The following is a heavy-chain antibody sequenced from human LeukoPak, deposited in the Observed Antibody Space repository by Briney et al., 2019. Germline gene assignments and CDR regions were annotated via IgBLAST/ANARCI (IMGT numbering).Heavy chain of an antibody. Sequence: GESLRLSCAASGFTSSAYDMHWVRQITGGGLEWVSTSGTVGDTFYSDSVKGRFTISRDNSKNTLYLQMNSLRAEDTAVYYCARDGQDYGDYFWYFDYWGQGTLVTVSS. CDR3: ARDGQDYGDYFWYFDY. J-gene: IGHJ4*02. CDR1: GFTSSAYD. CDR2: SGTVGDT. V-gene: IGHV3-13*04. D-gene: IGHD4-17*01.